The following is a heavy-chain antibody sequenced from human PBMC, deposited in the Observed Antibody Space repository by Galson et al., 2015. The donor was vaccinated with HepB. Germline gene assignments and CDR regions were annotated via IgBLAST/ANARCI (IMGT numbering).Heavy chain of an antibody. CDR2: IYSGGST. CDR1: GSPVSSYY. Sequence: SLRLSCAASGSPVSSYYMSWVRQAPGKGLEWVSLIYSGGSTDHAGSVQGRFTIPRESSKNTRYLKMNSLRAEDTAVYYCARQAITGTDSFDIWGRGTVVTVSS. J-gene: IGHJ3*02. V-gene: IGHV3-53*01. CDR3: ARQAITGTDSFDI. D-gene: IGHD1-20*01.